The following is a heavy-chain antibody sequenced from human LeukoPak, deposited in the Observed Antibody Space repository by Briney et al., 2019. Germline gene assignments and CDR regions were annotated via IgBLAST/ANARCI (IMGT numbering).Heavy chain of an antibody. CDR3: ARGTYSYGWDY. V-gene: IGHV4-38-2*02. CDR2: IYHSGST. CDR1: GYSISSGYY. D-gene: IGHD5-18*01. Sequence: KSSETLSLTCTVSGYSISSGYYWGWIRQPPGKGLEWIGSIYHSGSTYYNPSLKSRVTISVDTSKNQFSLKLSSVTAADTAVYYCARGTYSYGWDYWGQGTLVTVSS. J-gene: IGHJ4*02.